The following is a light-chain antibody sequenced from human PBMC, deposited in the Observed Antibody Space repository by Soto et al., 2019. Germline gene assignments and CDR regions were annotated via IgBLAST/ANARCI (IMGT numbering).Light chain of an antibody. V-gene: IGKV1-5*01. J-gene: IGKJ5*01. Sequence: IRLTQSTSTLSASVGDRVTITCRASQRIXSWLVWYQQKPGKAPKVLXDDASSLERGGPSRLSGSGSGTEFTLTISSLQPDYFATYYCQQSYSTPSTFGQGTRLEI. CDR3: QQSYSTPST. CDR1: QRIXSW. CDR2: DAS.